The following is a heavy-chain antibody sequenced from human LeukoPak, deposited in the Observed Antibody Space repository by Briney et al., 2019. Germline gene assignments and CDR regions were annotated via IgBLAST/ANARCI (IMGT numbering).Heavy chain of an antibody. CDR2: IYPGDSDT. D-gene: IGHD3-22*01. CDR1: GYTFTSYW. V-gene: IGHV5-51*03. Sequence: GASVKVSCKASGYTFTSYWIGWVRQMPGKGLEWMGIIYPGDSDTGYSPSFQGQVTISADKSISTAYLQWSSLKASDTAMYYCAVYYYDSSGYSGLDAFDIWGQGTMVTVSS. J-gene: IGHJ3*02. CDR3: AVYYYDSSGYSGLDAFDI.